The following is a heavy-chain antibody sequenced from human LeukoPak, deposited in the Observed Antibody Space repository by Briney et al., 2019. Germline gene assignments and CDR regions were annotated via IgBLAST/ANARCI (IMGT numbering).Heavy chain of an antibody. D-gene: IGHD3-22*01. J-gene: IGHJ5*02. CDR1: GGSLSSYY. CDR3: ARGTMMVGP. CDR2: IYYSGTT. V-gene: IGHV4-59*01. Sequence: SQTLSLTCTVSGGSLSSYYWSWIRQPPGMGLEWIGYIYYSGTTNYNPSLKSRVTISVDTSKNQFSLKVSSVTAADTAVYYCARGTMMVGPWGQGTLVTVSS.